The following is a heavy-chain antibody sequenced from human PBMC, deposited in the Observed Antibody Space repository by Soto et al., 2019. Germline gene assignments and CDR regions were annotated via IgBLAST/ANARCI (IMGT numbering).Heavy chain of an antibody. CDR1: GFTFSSYW. D-gene: IGHD2-15*01. Sequence: GESLKISCAASGFTFSSYWMHWVRQAPGKGLVWVSRINSDGSSTSYADSVKGRFTISRDNAKNTLYLQMNSLRAEDTAVYYCARWYGGNRRALYFDYWGQGTLVTVSS. V-gene: IGHV3-74*01. CDR2: INSDGSST. CDR3: ARWYGGNRRALYFDY. J-gene: IGHJ4*02.